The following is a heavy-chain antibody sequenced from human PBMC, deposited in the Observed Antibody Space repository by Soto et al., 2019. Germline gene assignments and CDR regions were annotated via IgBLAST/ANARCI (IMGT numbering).Heavy chain of an antibody. CDR3: ARAHNYYGMDV. CDR2: IWYDGSNK. J-gene: IGHJ6*02. CDR1: GFTFSSYG. Sequence: GGSLRLSCAASGFTFSSYGMRWVRQAPGKGLEWVAVIWYDGSNKYYADSVKGRFTISRDNSKNTLYLQMNSLRAEDTAVYYCARAHNYYGMDVWGQGTTVTVSS. V-gene: IGHV3-33*01.